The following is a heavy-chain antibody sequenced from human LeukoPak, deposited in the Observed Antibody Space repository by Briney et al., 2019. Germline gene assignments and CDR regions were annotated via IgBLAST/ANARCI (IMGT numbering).Heavy chain of an antibody. J-gene: IGHJ5*02. CDR3: ASSRTLPNWFDP. V-gene: IGHV4-30-2*01. D-gene: IGHD1-1*01. CDR1: GGSISSGGYS. CDR2: IYHSGST. Sequence: SETLSLTCAVYGGSISSGGYSWSWIRQPPGKGLEWIGYIYHSGSTYYNPSLKSRVTISVDRSKNQFSLKLSSVTAADTAVYYCASSRTLPNWFDPWGQGTLVTVSS.